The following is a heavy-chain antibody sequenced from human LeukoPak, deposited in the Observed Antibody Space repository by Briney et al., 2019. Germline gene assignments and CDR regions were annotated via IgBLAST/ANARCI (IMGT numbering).Heavy chain of an antibody. CDR1: GGSISSGNYY. V-gene: IGHV4-30-4*08. Sequence: PSETLSLTCTVSGGSISSGNYYWSWIRQPPGKGLEWIGYIYYSGSTYYNPSLKSRVTISVDTSKNQFSLKLSSVTAADTAVYYCARHYGSGSYPLGYWGQGTLVTVSS. CDR3: ARHYGSGSYPLGY. J-gene: IGHJ4*02. CDR2: IYYSGST. D-gene: IGHD3-10*01.